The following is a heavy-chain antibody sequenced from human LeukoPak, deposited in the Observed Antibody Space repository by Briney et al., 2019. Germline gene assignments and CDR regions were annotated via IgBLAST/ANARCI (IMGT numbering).Heavy chain of an antibody. D-gene: IGHD3-10*01. CDR2: ISSSGSTI. V-gene: IGHV3-48*03. Sequence: PGGSLRLSCAASGFTFSSYEMNWVRQAPGKGLEWVSYISSSGSTIYYADSVKGRFTISRDNAKNSLYLQMNSLRAEDTTVYYCAKEGTTPGSEIYYYYYYMDVWGKGTTVTVSS. CDR3: AKEGTTPGSEIYYYYYYMDV. CDR1: GFTFSSYE. J-gene: IGHJ6*03.